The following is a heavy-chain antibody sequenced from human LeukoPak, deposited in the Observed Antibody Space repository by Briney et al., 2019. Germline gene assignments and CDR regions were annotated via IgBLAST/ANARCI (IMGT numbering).Heavy chain of an antibody. CDR1: GFTFSSHA. CDR2: IWYDGTNK. V-gene: IGHV3-33*01. Sequence: PGGSLRLSCAASGFTFSSHAMNWVRQAPGEGLAWVAVIWYDGTNKYYADSVKGRFTVSRDNSKNTLYLQMNSLRAEDTAVYYCARSSSSSNHYYYYMDVWSKGTTVTVSS. D-gene: IGHD6-6*01. CDR3: ARSSSSSNHYYYYMDV. J-gene: IGHJ6*03.